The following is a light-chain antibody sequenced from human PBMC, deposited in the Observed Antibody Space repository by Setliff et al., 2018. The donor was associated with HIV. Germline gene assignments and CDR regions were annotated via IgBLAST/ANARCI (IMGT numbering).Light chain of an antibody. Sequence: QSALTQPASVSGSPGQSITISCTGTSSDVDGYNYVSWYQQHPGKAPKLLIYGVTNRPSGVSNRFSGSKSSNAASLTISGLQSEDESIYYCSSYTSSSTHVVFGGGTK. CDR3: SSYTSSSTHVV. V-gene: IGLV2-14*03. CDR2: GVT. J-gene: IGLJ2*01. CDR1: SSDVDGYNY.